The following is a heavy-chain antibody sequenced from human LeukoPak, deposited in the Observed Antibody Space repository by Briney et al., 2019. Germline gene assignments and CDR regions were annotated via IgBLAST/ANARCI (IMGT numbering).Heavy chain of an antibody. V-gene: IGHV3-23*01. J-gene: IGHJ6*02. CDR3: AKFPWFGELSNPGMDV. CDR1: GGTFRSYA. D-gene: IGHD3-10*01. Sequence: GGALTLFCPASGGTFRSYARSWIRQAPGKGLEWVSAISGSGGSTYYADSVKGRFTISRDNSKNTLYLQMNSLRAEDTAVYYCAKFPWFGELSNPGMDVWGQGTTVTVSS. CDR2: ISGSGGST.